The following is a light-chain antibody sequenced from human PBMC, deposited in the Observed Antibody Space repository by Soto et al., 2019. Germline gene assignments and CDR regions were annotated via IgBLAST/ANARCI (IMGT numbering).Light chain of an antibody. V-gene: IGKV1-33*01. CDR1: HHIGSH. CDR3: QHYNNQPPSFT. CDR2: DAS. Sequence: DIQLTQSPSSLSASLGDRVTITCQASHHIGSHLNWYQQRPGEAPKLLIHDASTLETGVPPRISGSGSGTDFTLTIRVLQPEDIATYTCQHYNNQPPSFTFGPGTKVEI. J-gene: IGKJ3*01.